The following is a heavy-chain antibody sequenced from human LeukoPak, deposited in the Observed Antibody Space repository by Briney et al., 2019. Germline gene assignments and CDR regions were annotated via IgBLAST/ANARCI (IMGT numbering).Heavy chain of an antibody. CDR3: VLGELLDFQH. CDR1: GGSISSGSYY. J-gene: IGHJ1*01. CDR2: IYTSGST. D-gene: IGHD1-26*01. Sequence: SQTLSLTCTVSGGSISSGSYYWSWIRQPAGKGLEWIGRIYTSGSTNYNPSLKSRVTISVDTSKNQFSLKLSSVTAADTAVYYCVLGELLDFQHWGQGTLVTVSS. V-gene: IGHV4-61*02.